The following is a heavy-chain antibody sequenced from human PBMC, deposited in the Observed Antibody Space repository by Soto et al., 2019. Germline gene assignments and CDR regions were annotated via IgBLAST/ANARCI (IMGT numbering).Heavy chain of an antibody. V-gene: IGHV1-46*01. CDR3: VRLIGNSWLDS. D-gene: IGHD2-8*01. CDR1: GYTFTSYY. Sequence: GASVKVSCKASGYTFTSYYMHWVRQAPGQGLEWVGIINPSGGSTRYAQKFQGRVTMTRDTSTSTVYMELNSVTPDDTAVYYCVRLIGNSWLDSWGQGTLVTVSS. CDR2: INPSGGST. J-gene: IGHJ5*01.